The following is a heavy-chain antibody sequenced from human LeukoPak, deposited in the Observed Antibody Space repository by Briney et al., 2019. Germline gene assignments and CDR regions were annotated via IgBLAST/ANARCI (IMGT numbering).Heavy chain of an antibody. D-gene: IGHD3-10*01. V-gene: IGHV3-23*01. CDR3: AKDGHYGAGSPYDYYMDV. J-gene: IGHJ6*03. CDR1: GFTFSSSA. Sequence: GGSLRLSCAASGFTFSSSAMSWVRQAPGKGLEWVSNISGSGSGGSTYYADSVMGRFTISRDNSKNTLHMEMNSLRGEDTAVYYCAKDGHYGAGSPYDYYMDVWGKGTTVTIS. CDR2: ISGSGSGGST.